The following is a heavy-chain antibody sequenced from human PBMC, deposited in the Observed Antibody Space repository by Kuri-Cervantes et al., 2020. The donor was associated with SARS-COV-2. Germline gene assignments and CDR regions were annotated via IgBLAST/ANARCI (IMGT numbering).Heavy chain of an antibody. CDR3: ARHDY. CDR2: IYYDGRT. J-gene: IGHJ4*02. V-gene: IGHV4-39*01. Sequence: SETLSLTCTVYGGSISSGGYYWGWIRQPPGKGLEFIGTIYYDGRTYYNTSLKSRVTISVDTSKNQFSLKLSSVTAADTAVYYCARHDYWGQGTPVTVSS. CDR1: GGSISSGGYY.